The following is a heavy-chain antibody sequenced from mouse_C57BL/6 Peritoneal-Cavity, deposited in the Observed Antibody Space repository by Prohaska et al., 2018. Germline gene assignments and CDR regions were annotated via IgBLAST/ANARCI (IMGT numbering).Heavy chain of an antibody. J-gene: IGHJ1*03. CDR1: GFSLSTSGMG. CDR3: DRREGAPNWYFDV. V-gene: IGHV8-12*01. CDR2: IYWDDDK. Sequence: QVTLKESGPGILQSSQTLSLTCSFSGFSLSTSGMGVSWIRQPSGKGPEWLAHIYWDDDKRYNPSRKSQLTISKDTSRNQVFLKITSVYTADTATYYFDRREGAPNWYFDVWGTGTTVTVSS.